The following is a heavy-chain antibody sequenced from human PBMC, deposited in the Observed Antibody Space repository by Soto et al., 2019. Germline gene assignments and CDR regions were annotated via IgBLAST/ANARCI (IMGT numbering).Heavy chain of an antibody. CDR1: GYTFTSYW. V-gene: IGHV1-18*01. Sequence: QVQLVQSGAEVKKPGASLKVSCKAAGYTFTSYWISWVRQAPGQWLEWLGWISAYNGNTNYAQKLQGRVTMTTDTSTRTAYMELRSLRSVDTAVYYCARDRYDSSGDYAHCGQGTLVTVSS. D-gene: IGHD3-22*01. CDR2: ISAYNGNT. J-gene: IGHJ4*02. CDR3: ARDRYDSSGDYAH.